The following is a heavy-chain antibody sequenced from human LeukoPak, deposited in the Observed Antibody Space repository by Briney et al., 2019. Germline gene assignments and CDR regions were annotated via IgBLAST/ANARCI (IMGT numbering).Heavy chain of an antibody. V-gene: IGHV4-39*07. CDR1: GGSISSSSYY. CDR2: IYYSGST. CDR3: AREGRLMGYSGGLGFVY. Sequence: SETLSLTCTVSGGSISSSSYYWGWIRQPPGKGLEWIGSIYYSGSTYYNPSLKSRVTISADTSKNQFSLKLSSVTAADTAVYYCAREGRLMGYSGGLGFVYWGQGTLVTVSS. D-gene: IGHD6-19*01. J-gene: IGHJ4*02.